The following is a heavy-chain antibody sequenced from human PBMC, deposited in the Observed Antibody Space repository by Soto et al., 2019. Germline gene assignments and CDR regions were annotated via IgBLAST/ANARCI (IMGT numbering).Heavy chain of an antibody. Sequence: QVHLVQSGSEMKKPGSSVKVSCKTSGGTFSSTVISWLRQAPGQGPEWIGRIIPILDMTKYAQKFEGRLTITEDKAKSTVYMELSSLRSDDTASYYCARHSVTSGLPPYFDFWGQGTLVTVSS. J-gene: IGHJ4*02. D-gene: IGHD5-12*01. CDR3: ARHSVTSGLPPYFDF. V-gene: IGHV1-69*02. CDR2: IIPILDMT. CDR1: GGTFSSTV.